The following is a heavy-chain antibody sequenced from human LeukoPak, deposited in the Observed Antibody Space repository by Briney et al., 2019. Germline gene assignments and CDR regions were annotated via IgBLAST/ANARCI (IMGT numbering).Heavy chain of an antibody. CDR1: GGSISSYY. Sequence: PSETLSLTCTVSGGSISSYYWSWIRQPPGKGLEWIGYIYYSGSTNYNPSLKSRVTISVDTSKNQFSLKLSSVTAADTAVYYCARGGRNWNDWTYYYYMDVWGKGTTVTVSS. D-gene: IGHD1-1*01. CDR2: IYYSGST. CDR3: ARGGRNWNDWTYYYYMDV. V-gene: IGHV4-59*12. J-gene: IGHJ6*03.